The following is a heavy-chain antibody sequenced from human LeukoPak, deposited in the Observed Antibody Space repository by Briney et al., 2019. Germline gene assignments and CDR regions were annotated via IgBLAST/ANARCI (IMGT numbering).Heavy chain of an antibody. J-gene: IGHJ4*02. Sequence: PSETLSLTCTVSNGSISNYYWTWIRQPAGKGLEWIRRIYYTGSTNYNPSLKSRATISIDTSKKQFSLNLKSVTAADTAVYYCARIPGDRPDDWGQGTLVTVS. CDR1: NGSISNYY. CDR3: ARIPGDRPDD. V-gene: IGHV4-4*07. D-gene: IGHD7-27*01. CDR2: IYYTGST.